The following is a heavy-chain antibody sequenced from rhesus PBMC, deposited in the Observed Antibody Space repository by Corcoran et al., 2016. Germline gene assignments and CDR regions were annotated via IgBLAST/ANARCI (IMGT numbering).Heavy chain of an antibody. V-gene: IGHV4S12*01. Sequence: QVQLQESGPGLRNASETPSLTRAVPVGSYSRRTRWHRLPQPRGNAGARSGGIYHNSESTNYNPSRRSRVTISKDTSKNQFSLQLSSVTAADTAVYYCARQDCTSTTCYRYNSLDVWGRGVLVTVSS. CDR3: ARQDCTSTTCYRYNSLDV. D-gene: IGHD2-2*01. CDR1: VGSYSRRTR. J-gene: IGHJ5-2*02. CDR2: IYHNSEST.